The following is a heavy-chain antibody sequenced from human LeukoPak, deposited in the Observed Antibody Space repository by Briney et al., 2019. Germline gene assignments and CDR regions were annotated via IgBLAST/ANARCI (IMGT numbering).Heavy chain of an antibody. Sequence: QPGGSLRLSCAASGFTFSSYAMSWARQAPGKGLEWVSGIRGSGGTTYYADSVKGRFTISRDNYKNTLFVQMNSLRAQDTAVYYCAKARDYDFWSGFDSWGQGTLVTVSS. D-gene: IGHD3-3*01. CDR2: IRGSGGTT. CDR1: GFTFSSYA. V-gene: IGHV3-23*01. CDR3: AKARDYDFWSGFDS. J-gene: IGHJ4*02.